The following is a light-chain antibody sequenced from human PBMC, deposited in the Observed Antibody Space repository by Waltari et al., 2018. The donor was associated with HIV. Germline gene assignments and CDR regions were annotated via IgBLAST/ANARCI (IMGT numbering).Light chain of an antibody. CDR1: QSVSSY. CDR2: DAS. V-gene: IGKV3-11*01. Sequence: EIVLTQSPATLSLSPGPRSTLSCRASQSVSSYLAWYQQKPGQAPRLLIYDASNRATGIPARFSGSGSGTDFTLTISSLEPEDFAFYYCQHRSSWPPLTFGGGTKVEIK. CDR3: QHRSSWPPLT. J-gene: IGKJ4*01.